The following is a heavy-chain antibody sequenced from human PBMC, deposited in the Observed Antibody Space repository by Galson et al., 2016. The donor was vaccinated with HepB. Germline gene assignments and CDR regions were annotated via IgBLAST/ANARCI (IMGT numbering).Heavy chain of an antibody. Sequence: SLRLSCAASGFTFSNYGMHWVRQAPGKGLEWVAADSMDGRRKFYADSVKGRFTISRDNSNSMLFVQMSSLRADDTAVYYCARRHEYCPPVGCSVDYWGQGTLVSVSS. V-gene: IGHV3-30*03. D-gene: IGHD2/OR15-2a*01. CDR2: DSMDGRRK. CDR3: ARRHEYCPPVGCSVDY. CDR1: GFTFSNYG. J-gene: IGHJ4*02.